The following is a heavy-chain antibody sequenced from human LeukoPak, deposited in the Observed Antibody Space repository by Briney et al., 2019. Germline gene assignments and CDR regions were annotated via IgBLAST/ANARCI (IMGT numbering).Heavy chain of an antibody. V-gene: IGHV1-24*01. CDR1: GYTLTELS. Sequence: ASVKVSCKVSGYTLTELSMHWVRQAPGKGLEWMGGFDPQDGETISAQKFQGRVTMTEDTSTDTAYMELSSLRSEDTAVYYCARGGGYGSSWSYWGQGTLVTVSS. J-gene: IGHJ4*02. CDR3: ARGGGYGSSWSY. CDR2: FDPQDGET. D-gene: IGHD6-13*01.